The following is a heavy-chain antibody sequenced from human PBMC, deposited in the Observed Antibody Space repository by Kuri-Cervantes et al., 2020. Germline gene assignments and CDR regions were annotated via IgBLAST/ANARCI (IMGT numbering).Heavy chain of an antibody. V-gene: IGHV3-33*06. J-gene: IGHJ4*02. Sequence: GESLKISCAASGFTFSSYGMHWVRQAPGKGLEWVAVIWYDGSNKYYADSVKGRFTISRDNSKNTLYLQMNSLRAEDTAVYYCAKDTVVVITPNFDYWGQGTLVTVSS. CDR1: GFTFSSYG. D-gene: IGHD3-22*01. CDR2: IWYDGSNK. CDR3: AKDTVVVITPNFDY.